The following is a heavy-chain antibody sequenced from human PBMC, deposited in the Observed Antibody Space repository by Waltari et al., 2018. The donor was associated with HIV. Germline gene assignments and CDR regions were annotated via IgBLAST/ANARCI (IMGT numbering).Heavy chain of an antibody. J-gene: IGHJ6*02. Sequence: QVQLVQSGAEVTKPGASATVSCRASGYTFNASYIHSVRQAPGQGLEWMGWINPNSGGKNDAQKFQGRVTMTRDTPISTANMELSRLGSDDTAVYYWARDRARTTDYYYYGMDVWGQGTTVTVSS. V-gene: IGHV1-2*02. D-gene: IGHD1-7*01. CDR2: INPNSGGK. CDR3: ARDRARTTDYYYYGMDV. CDR1: GYTFNASY.